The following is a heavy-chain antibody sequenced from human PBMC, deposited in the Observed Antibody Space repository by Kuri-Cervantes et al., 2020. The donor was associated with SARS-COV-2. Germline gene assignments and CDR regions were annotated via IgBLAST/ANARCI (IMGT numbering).Heavy chain of an antibody. D-gene: IGHD3-3*01. CDR3: AKGPLGHYDFWSGSDYNWFDP. V-gene: IGHV3-30*02. Sequence: GGSLRLSCAASGFTFSSYGMHWVRQAPGKGLEWVAFIRYDGSNKYYADSVKGRLTISRDNSKSTLYLQMNSLRAEDTAVYYCAKGPLGHYDFWSGSDYNWFDPWGQGTLVTVSS. CDR1: GFTFSSYG. J-gene: IGHJ5*02. CDR2: IRYDGSNK.